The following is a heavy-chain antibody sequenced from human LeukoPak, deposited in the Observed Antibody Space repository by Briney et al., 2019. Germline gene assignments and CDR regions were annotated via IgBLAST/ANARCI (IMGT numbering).Heavy chain of an antibody. J-gene: IGHJ6*03. CDR2: ISAYNGNT. V-gene: IGHV1-18*01. CDR1: GYTFTSYG. Sequence: ASVKVSCKASGYTFTSYGISWVRQAPGQGLEWMGWISAYNGNTNYAQKLQGRVTMTTDTSTSTAYMELSSLRSEDTAVYYCAREGTARRPYYYYYYMDVWGKGTTVTVSS. CDR3: AREGTARRPYYYYYYMDV. D-gene: IGHD6-6*01.